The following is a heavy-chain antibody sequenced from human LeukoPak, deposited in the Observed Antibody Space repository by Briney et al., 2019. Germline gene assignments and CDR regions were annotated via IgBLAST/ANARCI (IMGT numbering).Heavy chain of an antibody. Sequence: SETLSLTCAVYGGSFSGYYWSWIRQPPGKGLEWIGEINHSGSTNYNPSLKSRVTISVDTSKNQFSLKLSSVTAADTAVYYCARSLRYFYDSSLQYYFDYWGQGTLVTVSS. CDR1: GGSFSGYY. V-gene: IGHV4-34*01. CDR3: ARSLRYFYDSSLQYYFDY. D-gene: IGHD3-22*01. J-gene: IGHJ4*02. CDR2: INHSGST.